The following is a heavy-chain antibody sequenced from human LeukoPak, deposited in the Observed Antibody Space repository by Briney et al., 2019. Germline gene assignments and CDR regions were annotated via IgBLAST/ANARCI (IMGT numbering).Heavy chain of an antibody. Sequence: SETLSLTCTVSGGSISSGGYYWSWIRQHPGKGLEWIGYIYYSGSTNYNPSLKSRVTISVDTSKNQFSLKLSSVTAADTAVYYCARDSQQDPVYQLLPNAWGWFDPWGQGTLVTVSS. J-gene: IGHJ5*02. V-gene: IGHV4-61*08. CDR3: ARDSQQDPVYQLLPNAWGWFDP. CDR1: GGSISSGGYY. D-gene: IGHD2-2*01. CDR2: IYYSGST.